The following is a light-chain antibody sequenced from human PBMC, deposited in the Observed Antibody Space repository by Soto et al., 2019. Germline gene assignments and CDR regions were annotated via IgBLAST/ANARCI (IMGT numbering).Light chain of an antibody. CDR1: QTISSW. Sequence: DIQMTQSPSSLYASVGDRVSITCRASQTISSWLAWYQQKPGKAPKLLIYKASTLKSGVPSRFSGSGSGTEFTLTISSLQPDDFATYYCQHYNSYSEALGQGTKV. CDR3: QHYNSYSEA. CDR2: KAS. V-gene: IGKV1-5*03. J-gene: IGKJ1*01.